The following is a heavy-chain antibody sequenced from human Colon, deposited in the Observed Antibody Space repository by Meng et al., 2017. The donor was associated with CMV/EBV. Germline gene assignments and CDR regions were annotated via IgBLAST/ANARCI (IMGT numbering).Heavy chain of an antibody. CDR3: ARGRPNWSGVLDY. CDR2: ISGSTGYT. V-gene: IGHV1-18*01. Sequence: QCQLVQPGAEVKESGAPVLVSCRSSGYTFTSYGINWVRQSPGQGLEWMGWISGSTGYTNRAQKFQGRVTMTTDTSTSTAYLARPSRTSNDTAVYYCARGRPNWSGVLDYWGQGTLVTVSS. J-gene: IGHJ4*02. D-gene: IGHD1-1*01. CDR1: GYTFTSYG.